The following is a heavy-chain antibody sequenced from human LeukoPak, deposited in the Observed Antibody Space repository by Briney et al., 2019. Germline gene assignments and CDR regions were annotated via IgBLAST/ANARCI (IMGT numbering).Heavy chain of an antibody. CDR1: GFTFSNSP. D-gene: IGHD6-13*01. J-gene: IGHJ3*01. CDR2: ISGGSTT. Sequence: QSGGSLRLSCAASGFTFSNSPMSWVRQAPGKGLEWVSGISGGSTTFYADSVKGRFTVSRDNSKNSLYLQMNSLRDEDTAVYYCAKARIAAAGTGAFDVWGQGTMVTVSS. V-gene: IGHV3-23*01. CDR3: AKARIAAAGTGAFDV.